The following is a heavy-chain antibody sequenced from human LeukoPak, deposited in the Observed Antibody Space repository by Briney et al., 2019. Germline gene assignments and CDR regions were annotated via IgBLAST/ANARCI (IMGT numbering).Heavy chain of an antibody. Sequence: PGGSLRLSCAASGFTVSSFGMNWVRQAPGKGLEWVSSISSSSSYIFYGDSVKGRFTISRDNAKNSLYLQMNSLRGEDTAVYYCARSQYNYGYSLDHWGQGTLVTVSS. CDR1: GFTVSSFG. J-gene: IGHJ4*02. CDR3: ARSQYNYGYSLDH. CDR2: ISSSSSYI. D-gene: IGHD5-18*01. V-gene: IGHV3-21*01.